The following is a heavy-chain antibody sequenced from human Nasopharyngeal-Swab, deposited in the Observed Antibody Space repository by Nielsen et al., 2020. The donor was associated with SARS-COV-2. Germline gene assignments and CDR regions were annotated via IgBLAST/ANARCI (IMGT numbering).Heavy chain of an antibody. D-gene: IGHD3-10*01. J-gene: IGHJ4*02. CDR3: ARAGITMVRAFDY. CDR2: ISSSSSYI. Sequence: VRQAPGKGLEWVSSISSSSSYIYYADSVKGRFTISRDNAKNSLYLQMSSLRAEDTAVYYCARAGITMVRAFDYWGQGTLVTVSS. V-gene: IGHV3-21*01.